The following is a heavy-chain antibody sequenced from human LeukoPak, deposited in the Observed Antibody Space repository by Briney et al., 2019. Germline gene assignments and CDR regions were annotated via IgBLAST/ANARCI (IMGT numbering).Heavy chain of an antibody. V-gene: IGHV3-11*01. CDR2: ISVSATTM. J-gene: IGHJ4*02. CDR1: GFTFTDYY. D-gene: IGHD4-17*01. CDR3: ARVGRLQYGDYVALDY. Sequence: EGSLRLSCATSGFTFTDYYMSWIRQAPGKGLEWVSYISVSATTMYYADSVKGRFTLSRDNAKNSLYLQMNSLRAEDTAVYYCARVGRLQYGDYVALDYWGQGTLVTVSS.